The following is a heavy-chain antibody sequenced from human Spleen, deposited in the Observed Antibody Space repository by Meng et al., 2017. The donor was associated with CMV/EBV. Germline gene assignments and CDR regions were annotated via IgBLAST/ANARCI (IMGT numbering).Heavy chain of an antibody. J-gene: IGHJ6*02. CDR2: IYHTGDT. CDR1: SYAISSAFY. V-gene: IGHV4-38-2*02. D-gene: IGHD5-18*01. Sequence: SETLSLTCSVSSYAISSAFYWGWIRQPPGKGLEWIGSIYHTGDTDYNSSLKSRVTMSVDTSENQFSLNLSSVTAADTAVYYCARGIQLWKLYYYYGMDVWGQGTTVTVSS. CDR3: ARGIQLWKLYYYYGMDV.